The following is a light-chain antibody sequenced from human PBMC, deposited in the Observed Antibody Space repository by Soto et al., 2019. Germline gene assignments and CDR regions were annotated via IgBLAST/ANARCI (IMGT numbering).Light chain of an antibody. V-gene: IGKV3-11*01. CDR2: DAS. Sequence: EIVLTQSPATLSLSPGERATLSCRASQSVSSYLAWYQQKPGQAPRLLIYDASNRATGIPARFSGSGSGTDFTLTISSLEPEDFAVYYCQQRGNWRSITFGQGTRREIK. J-gene: IGKJ5*01. CDR3: QQRGNWRSIT. CDR1: QSVSSY.